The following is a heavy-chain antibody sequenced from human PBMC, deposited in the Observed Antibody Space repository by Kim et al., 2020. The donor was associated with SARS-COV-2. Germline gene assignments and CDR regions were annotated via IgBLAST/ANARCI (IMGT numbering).Heavy chain of an antibody. Sequence: ASVKVSCKASGYTFTSYDINWVRQATGQGLEWMGWMNPNSGNTGYAQKFQGRVTMTRNTSISTAYMELSSLRSEDTAVYYCARGPYDILTGYPRSPYYYYYYGMDVWGQGTTVTVSS. V-gene: IGHV1-8*01. CDR1: GYTFTSYD. J-gene: IGHJ6*02. D-gene: IGHD3-9*01. CDR2: MNPNSGNT. CDR3: ARGPYDILTGYPRSPYYYYYYGMDV.